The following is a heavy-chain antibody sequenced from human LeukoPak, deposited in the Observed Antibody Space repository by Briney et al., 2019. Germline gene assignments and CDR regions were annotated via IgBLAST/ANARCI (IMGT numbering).Heavy chain of an antibody. D-gene: IGHD3-3*01. Sequence: GGSLRLSCAASGFTFSSYAMSWVRQAPGKGLEWVSAISGSGGSTYYADSVKGRFTISRDNSKNTLYLQKNSLRAEDTAVYYCAKVYRVLRFLEWFEDWFDPWGQGTLVTVSS. CDR3: AKVYRVLRFLEWFEDWFDP. V-gene: IGHV3-23*01. CDR2: ISGSGGST. CDR1: GFTFSSYA. J-gene: IGHJ5*02.